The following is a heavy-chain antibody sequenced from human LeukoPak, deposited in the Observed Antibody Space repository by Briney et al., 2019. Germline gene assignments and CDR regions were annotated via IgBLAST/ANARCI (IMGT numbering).Heavy chain of an antibody. CDR1: GYTFTGYY. CDR3: ARGYGSGSYYNVQGY. V-gene: IGHV1-2*02. D-gene: IGHD3-10*01. J-gene: IGHJ4*02. Sequence: ASVKVSCKASGYTFTGYYMHWVRQAPGQGLEWMGWINPNSGGTNYALKFQGRVTMTRDTSISTAYMELSRLRSDDTAVYYCARGYGSGSYYNVQGYWGQGTLVTVSS. CDR2: INPNSGGT.